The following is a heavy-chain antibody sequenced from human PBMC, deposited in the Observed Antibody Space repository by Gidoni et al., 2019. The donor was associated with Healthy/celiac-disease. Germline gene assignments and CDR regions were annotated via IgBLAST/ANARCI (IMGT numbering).Heavy chain of an antibody. V-gene: IGHV1-18*01. Sequence: QVQLVQSGAEVKKPGASVKVSCKASGYTFTSSGISWVRQAPGQGLEWMGWISAYNGNTNYAQKLQGRVTMTTDTSTSTAYMELRSLRSDDTAVYYCASSQGDSTYYYGSGSLDPWGQGTLVTVSS. CDR1: GYTFTSSG. J-gene: IGHJ5*02. CDR3: ASSQGDSTYYYGSGSLDP. CDR2: ISAYNGNT. D-gene: IGHD3-10*01.